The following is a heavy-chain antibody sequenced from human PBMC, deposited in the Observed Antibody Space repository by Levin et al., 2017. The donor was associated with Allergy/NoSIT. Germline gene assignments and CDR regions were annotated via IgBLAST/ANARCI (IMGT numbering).Heavy chain of an antibody. J-gene: IGHJ4*02. V-gene: IGHV3-48*04. CDR2: INKDNVMK. Sequence: GGSLRLSCAVSGFTFNDYGMNWVRQAPGKGLEWFSLINKDNVMKFYADSVKGRFSVSRDNAKNSLYLQMDSLRVEDTGIYYCIRGNFDYWGQGALVTVSS. CDR1: GFTFNDYG. CDR3: IRGNFDY. D-gene: IGHD3-16*01.